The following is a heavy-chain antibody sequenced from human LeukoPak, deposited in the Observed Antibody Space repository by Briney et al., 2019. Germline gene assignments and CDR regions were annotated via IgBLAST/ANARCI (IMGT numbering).Heavy chain of an antibody. D-gene: IGHD3-22*01. CDR2: ICHSGNA. V-gene: IGHV4-38-2*02. CDR3: PRGGALIVGTASHT. CDR1: GYSISSGYY. Sequence: SETLSLTCTVSGYSISSGYYWGWIRQPPGEGLDWLGRICHSGNASNNPARKSRVTISVATPQTQFSLKLSSVTPAAPAASFCPRGGALIVGTASHTWAQATMVTASS. J-gene: IGHJ3*01.